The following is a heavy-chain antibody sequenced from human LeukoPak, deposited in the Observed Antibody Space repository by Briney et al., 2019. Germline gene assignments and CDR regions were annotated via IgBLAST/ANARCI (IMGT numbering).Heavy chain of an antibody. CDR2: ISSSSETI. V-gene: IGHV3-48*04. Sequence: RLSPAASGFTLTNYSMTCGCAGPRGRRGRGSCISSSSETINYEDTVKGQYTTSRDNAKNSMYLQMSRLRAEDTAVYYCVRGLRPGGTITMIIVARAPTWFDYWGQGTLVTVSS. CDR3: VRGLRPGGTITMIIVARAPTWFDY. D-gene: IGHD3-22*01. J-gene: IGHJ4*02. CDR1: GFTLTNYS.